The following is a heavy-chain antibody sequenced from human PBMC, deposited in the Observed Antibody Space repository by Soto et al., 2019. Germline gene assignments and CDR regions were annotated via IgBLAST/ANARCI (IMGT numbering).Heavy chain of an antibody. V-gene: IGHV1-18*01. CDR1: GDTFASFG. Sequence: RASVKVSCKASGDTFASFGFSWVRQAPGQGLEWLGWISAYNGNTHYAQKVRDRVTLATDTSTNTAYMELRSLTSDDTAVYYCARDQESITDRILQYWGQGTRVTLSS. CDR2: ISAYNGNT. D-gene: IGHD3-10*01. CDR3: ARDQESITDRILQY. J-gene: IGHJ4*02.